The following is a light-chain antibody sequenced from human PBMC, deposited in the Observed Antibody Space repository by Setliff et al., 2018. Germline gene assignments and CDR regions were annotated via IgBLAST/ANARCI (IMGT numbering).Light chain of an antibody. Sequence: QSVLTQPASVSGSPGQSITIYCIGSSSDIGAYDYVAWYQQHPGKAPKLMIYDVSHRPSGVSHRFSASKSGNPASLTISGLQVEDEADYYCSSYSTRTSLDVFGTGTKVTVL. CDR2: DVS. J-gene: IGLJ1*01. CDR1: SSDIGAYDY. CDR3: SSYSTRTSLDV. V-gene: IGLV2-14*03.